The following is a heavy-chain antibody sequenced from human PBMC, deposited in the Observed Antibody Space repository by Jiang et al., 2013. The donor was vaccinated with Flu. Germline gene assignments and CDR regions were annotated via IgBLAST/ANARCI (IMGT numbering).Heavy chain of an antibody. D-gene: IGHD5-18*01. Sequence: GLVQPGGSLRLSCAASGFTFSSYAMSWVRQAPGKGLEWVSAISGSGGSTYYADSVKGRFTISRDNSKDTLYLQMNSLRAEDTAVYYCAKTKKVDTAYDASDYWGQGTLVTVSS. CDR3: AKTKKVDTAYDASDY. J-gene: IGHJ4*02. CDR1: GFTFSSYA. V-gene: IGHV3-23*01. CDR2: ISGSGGST.